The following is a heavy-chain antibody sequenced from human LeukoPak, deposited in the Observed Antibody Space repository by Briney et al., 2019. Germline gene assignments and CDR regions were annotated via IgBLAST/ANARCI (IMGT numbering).Heavy chain of an antibody. Sequence: TYYRSKWYNDYAVSVKSRITINPDTSKNQFSLQLNSVTPEDTAVYYCARERSQVSRALQYWGQGTLVTVSS. J-gene: IGHJ4*02. CDR3: ARERSQVSRALQY. D-gene: IGHD3-10*01. V-gene: IGHV6-1*01. CDR2: TYYRSKWYN.